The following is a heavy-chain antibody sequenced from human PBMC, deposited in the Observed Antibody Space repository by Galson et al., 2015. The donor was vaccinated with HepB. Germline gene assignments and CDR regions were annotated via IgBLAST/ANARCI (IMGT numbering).Heavy chain of an antibody. CDR3: AREVAFAMRGGPFDY. Sequence: ETLSLTCAVSGYSISSSNWWGWIRQPPGKGLEWIGYIYYSGSTYYNPSLKSRVTMSVDTSKNQFSLKLSSVTAADTTVYYCAREVAFAMRGGPFDYWGQGTLVTVSS. J-gene: IGHJ4*02. V-gene: IGHV4-28*03. CDR2: IYYSGST. D-gene: IGHD2-2*01. CDR1: GYSISSSNW.